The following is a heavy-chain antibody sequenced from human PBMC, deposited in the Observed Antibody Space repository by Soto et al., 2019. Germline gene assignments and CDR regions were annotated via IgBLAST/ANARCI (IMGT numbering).Heavy chain of an antibody. Sequence: QVQLVQSGAEVKKPGASVKVSCKASGYTFTNYAFTWVRQAPGQGLEWMGWISDYNGNTNYPQKLQCRGTMTTDTSTSPAYMELRSLRSDDTAVYYCARDLEAAGPFECWGQGTLVTVSS. CDR2: ISDYNGNT. V-gene: IGHV1-18*01. J-gene: IGHJ4*02. CDR3: ARDLEAAGPFEC. CDR1: GYTFTNYA. D-gene: IGHD6-13*01.